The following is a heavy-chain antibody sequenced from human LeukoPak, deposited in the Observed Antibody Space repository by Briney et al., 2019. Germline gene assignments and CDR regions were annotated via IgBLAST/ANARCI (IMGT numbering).Heavy chain of an antibody. CDR2: ISSTGSDM. Sequence: GGSLRLSCAASGFTLNTYSMNWVRQAPGKGLEWVSSISSTGSDMYYVDSVKGRFTISRDNAKNSLYLQMNSLRAEDTAVYYCARRGSYGSYYFDYWGQGTLVTVSS. D-gene: IGHD1-26*01. J-gene: IGHJ4*02. V-gene: IGHV3-21*01. CDR1: GFTLNTYS. CDR3: ARRGSYGSYYFDY.